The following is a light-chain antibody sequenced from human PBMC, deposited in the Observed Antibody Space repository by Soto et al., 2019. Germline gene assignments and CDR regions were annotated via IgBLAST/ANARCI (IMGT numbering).Light chain of an antibody. CDR3: QQYGSSPPYT. CDR1: QSVSSRY. V-gene: IGKV3-20*01. CDR2: GAS. J-gene: IGKJ2*01. Sequence: EIVLTQSPGTLSLSPGERATLSCRASQSVSSRYLVWYQQKPGQAPRPLIYGASSRVTGIPDRFSGSGSGTDFTLTISRLEPEDFAVYYCQQYGSSPPYTFGQGTKLEIK.